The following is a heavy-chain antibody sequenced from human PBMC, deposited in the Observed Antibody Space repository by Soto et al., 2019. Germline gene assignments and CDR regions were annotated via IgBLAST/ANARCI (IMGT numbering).Heavy chain of an antibody. CDR2: ISYDGSHK. V-gene: IGHV3-30*18. Sequence: VEFRRLACGASGFTFSSNGMHWVRQAPGKGMEWVALISYDGSHKYYADSVKGRFTIARANSKNTLYLQMNSLRAEDTAVYYCEKGRTPTDPWLDPWGQGTLGTVSS. CDR3: EKGRTPTDPWLDP. J-gene: IGHJ5*02. CDR1: GFTFSSNG. D-gene: IGHD2-15*01.